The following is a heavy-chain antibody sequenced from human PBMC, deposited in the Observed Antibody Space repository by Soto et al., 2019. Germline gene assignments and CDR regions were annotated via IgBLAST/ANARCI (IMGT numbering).Heavy chain of an antibody. J-gene: IGHJ3*02. V-gene: IGHV3-15*01. D-gene: IGHD1-26*01. Sequence: GGSLRLSCAASGFTFSNAWMSWVRQAPGKGLEWVGRIKSKTDGGTTDYAAPVKGRFTISRDDSKNTLYLQMNSLKTEDTAVYYCTTDFSWEPLDAFDIWGQGTMVTVSS. CDR3: TTDFSWEPLDAFDI. CDR2: IKSKTDGGTT. CDR1: GFTFSNAW.